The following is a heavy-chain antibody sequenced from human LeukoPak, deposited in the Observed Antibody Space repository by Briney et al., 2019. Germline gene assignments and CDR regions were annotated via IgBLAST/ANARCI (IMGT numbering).Heavy chain of an antibody. Sequence: SETLSLTRTVSGGSISSYYWSWIRQPPGKGLEWIGYIYYSGNTNYKPSLKSRVTISVDTSKNQLSLKLSSVTAADTAVYYCARGKSYWYFDLWGRGTLVTVSS. CDR3: ARGKSYWYFDL. J-gene: IGHJ2*01. D-gene: IGHD6-25*01. CDR1: GGSISSYY. CDR2: IYYSGNT. V-gene: IGHV4-59*01.